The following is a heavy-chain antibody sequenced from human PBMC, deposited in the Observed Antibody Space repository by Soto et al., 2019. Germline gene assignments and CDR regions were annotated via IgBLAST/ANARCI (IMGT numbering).Heavy chain of an antibody. J-gene: IGHJ4*02. V-gene: IGHV1-24*01. CDR1: GYTLTELS. CDR2: FDPEDGET. CDR3: ATRLLTLSGSYPYYFDY. Sequence: ASVKVSCKVSGYTLTELSMHWVRQAPGKGLEWMGGFDPEDGETIYAQKFQGRVTMTEDTSTDTANMELSRLRSEDTAVYYCATRLLTLSGSYPYYFDYWGQGTLVTVS. D-gene: IGHD1-26*01.